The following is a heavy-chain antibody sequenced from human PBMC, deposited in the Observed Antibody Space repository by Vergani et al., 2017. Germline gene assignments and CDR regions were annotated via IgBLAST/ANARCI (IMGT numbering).Heavy chain of an antibody. CDR3: AKDHYDLWSGYPNLSPFDR. Sequence: VESGGGLVQPGGSLRLSCTVSGFTFSSNDFHWVRQTAGKGLEWVSSIGVDGDRYYSDYVKGRFTISRDNAKNSLYLQMNSLRAEDTALYYCAKDHYDLWSGYPNLSPFDRWGRGTLVTVSS. J-gene: IGHJ2*01. V-gene: IGHV3-13*01. D-gene: IGHD3-3*01. CDR2: IGVDGDR. CDR1: GFTFSSND.